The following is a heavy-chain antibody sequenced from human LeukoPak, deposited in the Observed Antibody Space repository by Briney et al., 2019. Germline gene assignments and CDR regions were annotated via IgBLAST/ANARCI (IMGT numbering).Heavy chain of an antibody. J-gene: IGHJ4*02. V-gene: IGHV3-23*01. CDR1: GFTFSSYA. D-gene: IGHD5-12*01. CDR2: IRGNGDTT. Sequence: GGSLRLSCAASGFTFSSYAMSWVRQTPGKGLDWVSTIRGNGDTTYYADSVKGRFTISRDNSKNTLYLQMNSLSAEDTAVYYCAKSYNGYESKPDYWGQGTLVTVSS. CDR3: AKSYNGYESKPDY.